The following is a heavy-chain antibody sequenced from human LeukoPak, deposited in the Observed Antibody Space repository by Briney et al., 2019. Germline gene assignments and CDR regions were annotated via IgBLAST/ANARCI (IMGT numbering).Heavy chain of an antibody. Sequence: GGSLRLSCVASGLTVSSNFMSWVRQAPGKGLEWVSAISGSGGSTYYADSVKGRFTISRDNSKNTLYLQMNSLRTEDTAVYYCAKVFYGDYSATAFDIWGQGTMVTVSS. V-gene: IGHV3-23*01. J-gene: IGHJ3*02. CDR2: ISGSGGST. D-gene: IGHD4-17*01. CDR3: AKVFYGDYSATAFDI. CDR1: GLTVSSNF.